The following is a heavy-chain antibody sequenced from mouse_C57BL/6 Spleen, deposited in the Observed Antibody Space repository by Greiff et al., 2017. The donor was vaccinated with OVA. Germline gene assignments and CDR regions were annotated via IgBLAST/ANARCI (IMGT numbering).Heavy chain of an antibody. Sequence: EVQVVESGGGLVQPGGSMKLSCVASGFTFSNYWMNWVRQSPEKGLEWVAQIRLKSDNYATHYAESVKGRFTISRDDSKSSVYLQMNNVRAEDTGIYYCTRDGSSYAWFAYWGQGTLVTVSA. D-gene: IGHD1-1*01. CDR3: TRDGSSYAWFAY. J-gene: IGHJ3*01. CDR1: GFTFSNYW. CDR2: IRLKSDNYAT. V-gene: IGHV6-3*01.